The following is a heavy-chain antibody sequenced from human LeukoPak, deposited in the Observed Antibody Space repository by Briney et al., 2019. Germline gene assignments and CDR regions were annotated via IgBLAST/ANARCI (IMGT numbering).Heavy chain of an antibody. Sequence: SETLSLTCTVSGGSISGSSYYWGWIRQPPGKGLEWIGSIYYSGSTYYNPSLKSRVTMSVDTSKNQFSLKLSSVTAADTAVYYCARGRRGYSYGHYYYYYYMDVWGKGTTVTVSS. D-gene: IGHD5-18*01. V-gene: IGHV4-39*07. CDR3: ARGRRGYSYGHYYYYYYMDV. CDR1: GGSISGSSYY. CDR2: IYYSGST. J-gene: IGHJ6*03.